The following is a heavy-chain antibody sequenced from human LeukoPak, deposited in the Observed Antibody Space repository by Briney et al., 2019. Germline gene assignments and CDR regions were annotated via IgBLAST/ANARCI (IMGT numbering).Heavy chain of an antibody. V-gene: IGHV4-59*04. J-gene: IGHJ4*02. CDR2: IYYSGST. CDR1: GGSISPYY. CDR3: ARTIFVDSSWHFDY. D-gene: IGHD3-9*01. Sequence: SETLSLTCSVSGGSISPYYWSWIRQPPGKGLEWIGYIYYSGSTYYNPSLKSRVTISVDTSKNQFSLKLSSVTAADTAVYYCARTIFVDSSWHFDYWGQGTLVTVSS.